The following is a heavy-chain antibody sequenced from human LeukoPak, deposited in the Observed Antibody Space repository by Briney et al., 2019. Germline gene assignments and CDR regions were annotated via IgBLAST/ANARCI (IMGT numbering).Heavy chain of an antibody. V-gene: IGHV4-34*01. CDR3: TRDLHNYYYFYIDV. J-gene: IGHJ6*03. CDR1: GGSFSGYY. Sequence: PSETRSLTCAVSGGSFSGYYLNWIRQSPGRGLEWIGEINPSGITNYNPSLKSRVTMSLDTSKNHFSLRLNSVTAADTAVYYCTRDLHNYYYFYIDVWGKGTTVTVSS. CDR2: INPSGIT.